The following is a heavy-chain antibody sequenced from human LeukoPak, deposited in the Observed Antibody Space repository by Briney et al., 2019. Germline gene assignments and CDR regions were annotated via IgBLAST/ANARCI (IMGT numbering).Heavy chain of an antibody. V-gene: IGHV4-39*01. CDR2: IYYSGRT. CDR1: GDSISRSDSY. Sequence: SETLSLTCSVSGDSISRSDSYWDWIRQPPGKGLEWIGTIYYSGRTYYSPSLKSRVTISVDTPNNQFSLNLRSVTAADTAVYYCARRRYYDGSGYLEWGQGTLLSVSS. CDR3: ARRRYYDGSGYLE. J-gene: IGHJ1*01. D-gene: IGHD3-22*01.